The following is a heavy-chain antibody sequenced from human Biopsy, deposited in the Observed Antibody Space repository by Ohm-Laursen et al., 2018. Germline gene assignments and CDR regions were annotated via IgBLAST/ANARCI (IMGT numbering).Heavy chain of an antibody. CDR3: ARGETYYAFWSDSETLYGMDV. Sequence: SLRLSCSASGFTFSSYWMSWVRQARGKGLEWVANIKEDGSEKHYVDSVKGRFTISRDNAKNSLFLQMNSLRAEDTAVYYCARGETYYAFWSDSETLYGMDVWGQGTTVTVSS. V-gene: IGHV3-7*01. CDR2: IKEDGSEK. CDR1: GFTFSSYW. D-gene: IGHD3-3*01. J-gene: IGHJ6*02.